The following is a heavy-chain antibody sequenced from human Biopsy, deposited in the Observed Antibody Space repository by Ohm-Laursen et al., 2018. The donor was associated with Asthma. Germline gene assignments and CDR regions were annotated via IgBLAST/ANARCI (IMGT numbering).Heavy chain of an antibody. CDR2: IDPNSGGT. Sequence: ASVKVSCKASGYTFTDYHMHWVRQAPGEGLEWMGRIDPNSGGTNYAQKFLGRVTMTRDTSVNTAFMVLSRLRSDDTAVYYCARIKIRIGAGTDRYFDLWGRGTLVTVSS. CDR1: GYTFTDYH. CDR3: ARIKIRIGAGTDRYFDL. V-gene: IGHV1-2*06. J-gene: IGHJ2*01. D-gene: IGHD3-16*01.